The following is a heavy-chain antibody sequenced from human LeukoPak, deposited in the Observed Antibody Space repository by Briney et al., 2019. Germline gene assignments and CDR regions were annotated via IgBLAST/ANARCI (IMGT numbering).Heavy chain of an antibody. Sequence: SETLSLTCTASGGAISSGSYYWSWIRQPAGKGLEWIGRIYTSGSTNYNPSLKSRVTISVDTSKNQFSLKLSSVTAADTAVYYCARDPLRDGYNTYYYYYMDVWGKGTTVTVSS. CDR3: ARDPLRDGYNTYYYYYMDV. J-gene: IGHJ6*03. V-gene: IGHV4-61*02. D-gene: IGHD5-24*01. CDR1: GGAISSGSYY. CDR2: IYTSGST.